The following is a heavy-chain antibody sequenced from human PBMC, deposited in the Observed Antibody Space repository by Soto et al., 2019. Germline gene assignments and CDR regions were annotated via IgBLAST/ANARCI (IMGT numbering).Heavy chain of an antibody. CDR2: IYPGDSDT. D-gene: IGHD3-10*01. V-gene: IGHV5-51*01. Sequence: PGESLKISCKGSGYSFTSYWIGWVRQMPGKGLEWMGIIYPGDSDTRYSPSFQGQVTISADKSISTAYLQWSSLKASDTAMYYCARPGYGSGPPAPSYGMDVWGQGTTVTVSS. CDR1: GYSFTSYW. CDR3: ARPGYGSGPPAPSYGMDV. J-gene: IGHJ6*02.